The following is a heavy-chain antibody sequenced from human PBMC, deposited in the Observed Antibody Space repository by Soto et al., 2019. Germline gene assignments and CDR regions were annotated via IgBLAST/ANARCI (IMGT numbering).Heavy chain of an antibody. D-gene: IGHD3-10*01. CDR1: GGSISSGGYY. CDR2: IYYSGST. Sequence: PSETLSLTCTVSGGSISSGGYYWSWIRQHPGKGLEWIGHIYYSGSTYYNPSLKSRVTISVDTSRNQFSLKLSSVTAADTAVYYRARAPYYYGSGSNIRYYYYYYGMDVWGQGTTVTVSS. J-gene: IGHJ6*02. CDR3: ARAPYYYGSGSNIRYYYYYYGMDV. V-gene: IGHV4-31*03.